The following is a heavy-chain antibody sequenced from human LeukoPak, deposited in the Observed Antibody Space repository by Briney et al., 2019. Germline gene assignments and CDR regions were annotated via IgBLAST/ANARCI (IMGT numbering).Heavy chain of an antibody. CDR1: GFTFSSYW. D-gene: IGHD3-10*01. CDR3: ARDLGELGAAHLFDY. Sequence: GGSLRLSCAASGFTFSSYWMSWVRQAPGKGLEWVANIKQDGSEKYYVDSVKGRFTISRDNAKNSLYLQMNSLRAEDTAVYYCARDLGELGAAHLFDYWGQGTLVTVSS. V-gene: IGHV3-7*01. J-gene: IGHJ4*02. CDR2: IKQDGSEK.